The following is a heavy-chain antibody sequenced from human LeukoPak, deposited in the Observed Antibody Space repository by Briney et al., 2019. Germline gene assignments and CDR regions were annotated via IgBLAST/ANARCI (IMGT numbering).Heavy chain of an antibody. J-gene: IGHJ6*04. CDR3: AELGITMIGGV. CDR2: IYSGGST. CDR1: EFSVGSNY. D-gene: IGHD3-10*02. V-gene: IGHV3-66*01. Sequence: GGSLRLSCAASEFSVGSNYMTWVRQAPGKGLEWFSLIYSGGSTYYADSVKGRFTISRDNAKNSLYLQMNSLRAEDTAVYYCAELGITMIGGVWGKGTTVTISS.